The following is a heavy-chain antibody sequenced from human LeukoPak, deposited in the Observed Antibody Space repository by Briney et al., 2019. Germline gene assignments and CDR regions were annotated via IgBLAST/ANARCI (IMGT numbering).Heavy chain of an antibody. Sequence: PGGSLRLSCAASGFTFSSYEMNWVRHAPGKGLEWVSYISSNGSTIYYADSVKGRFTISRDNAKNSLYLQMNSLRAEDTAVYYCARDRNYYDSSGYYYVDYYYYMDVWGKGTTVTVSS. CDR1: GFTFSSYE. V-gene: IGHV3-48*03. J-gene: IGHJ6*03. D-gene: IGHD3-22*01. CDR3: ARDRNYYDSSGYYYVDYYYYMDV. CDR2: ISSNGSTI.